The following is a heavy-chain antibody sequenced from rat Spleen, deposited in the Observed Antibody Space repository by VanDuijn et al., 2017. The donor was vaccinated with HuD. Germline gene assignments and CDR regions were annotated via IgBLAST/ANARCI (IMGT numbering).Heavy chain of an antibody. CDR2: ISPSGGST. J-gene: IGHJ3*01. CDR3: ASPYSSYIR. D-gene: IGHD1-2*01. Sequence: EVQLVESGGGLVQPGRSLKLSCAASGFTFSNYDMAWVRQAPTKGLEWVASISPSGGSTYYRDSVKGRFTVSRDNAKSTLYLQMDSLRSEDTATYYCASPYSSYIRWGQGTLVTVSS. V-gene: IGHV5-25*01. CDR1: GFTFSNYD.